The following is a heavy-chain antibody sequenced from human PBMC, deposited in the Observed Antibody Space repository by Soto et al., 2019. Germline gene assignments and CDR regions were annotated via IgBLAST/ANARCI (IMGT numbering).Heavy chain of an antibody. D-gene: IGHD3-22*01. V-gene: IGHV3-33*01. J-gene: IGHJ4*02. Sequence: GGSLRLSCAASGFTFSSYGMHWVRQAPGKGLEWVAVIWYDGSNKYYADSVKGRFTISRDNSKNTLYLQMNSLRAEDTAVYYCARGTFGYYDSSGYYLDYWGQGTLVTVSS. CDR1: GFTFSSYG. CDR3: ARGTFGYYDSSGYYLDY. CDR2: IWYDGSNK.